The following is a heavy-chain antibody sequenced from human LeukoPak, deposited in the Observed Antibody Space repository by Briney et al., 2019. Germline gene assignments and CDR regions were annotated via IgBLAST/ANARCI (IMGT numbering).Heavy chain of an antibody. V-gene: IGHV4-59*01. CDR3: ARDTSSSDYMDV. CDR1: GGSFSGYY. CDR2: IYYSGST. Sequence: SETLSLTCAVYGGSFSGYYWSWIRQPPGKGLEWIGYIYYSGSTNYNPSLKSRVTISVDTSKNQFSLKLSSVTAADTAVYYCARDTSSSDYMDVWGKGTTVTVSS. J-gene: IGHJ6*03. D-gene: IGHD6-6*01.